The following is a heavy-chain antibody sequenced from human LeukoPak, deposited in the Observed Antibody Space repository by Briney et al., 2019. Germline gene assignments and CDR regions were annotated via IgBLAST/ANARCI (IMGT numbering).Heavy chain of an antibody. D-gene: IGHD6-19*01. J-gene: IGHJ5*02. CDR3: ARGPSVGSGWSPDL. V-gene: IGHV3-48*03. CDR2: ITSSASTV. CDR1: GFTFRNYE. Sequence: GGSLRLSCGASGFTFRNYEMNWVRQAPGKGLEWVSYITSSASTVYYAGSVKGRFNISRENAKNSLCLQMNSLRAEDTAIYYCARGPSVGSGWSPDLWGQGTLVTVSS.